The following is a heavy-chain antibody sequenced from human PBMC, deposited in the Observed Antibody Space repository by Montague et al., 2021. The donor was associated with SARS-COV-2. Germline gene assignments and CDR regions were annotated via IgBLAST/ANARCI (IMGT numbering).Heavy chain of an antibody. CDR2: ISYDVSNK. J-gene: IGHJ4*02. CDR3: AKDVGLRNFFDY. CDR1: GFTFSSYD. Sequence: SLRLSCAASGFTFSSYDMHWVRQAPGKGLEWVAVISYDVSNKYYADSVKGRFTISRDNSKNTLYLQMNSLRAEDTAVYYCAKDVGLRNFFDYWGQGTLVTVSS. V-gene: IGHV3-30*18. D-gene: IGHD1-26*01.